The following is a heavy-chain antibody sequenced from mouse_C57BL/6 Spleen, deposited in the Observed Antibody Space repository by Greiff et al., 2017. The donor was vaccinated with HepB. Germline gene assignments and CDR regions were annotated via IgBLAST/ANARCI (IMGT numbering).Heavy chain of an antibody. V-gene: IGHV5-16*01. CDR2: INYDGSST. CDR3: ARGGDYYGSSHYFDY. D-gene: IGHD1-1*01. Sequence: VQLKESEGGLVQPGSSMKLSCTASGFTFSDYYMAWVRQVPEKGLEWVANINYDGSSTYYLDSLKSRFIISRDNAKNILYLQMSSLKSEDTATYYCARGGDYYGSSHYFDYWGQGTTLTVSS. CDR1: GFTFSDYY. J-gene: IGHJ2*01.